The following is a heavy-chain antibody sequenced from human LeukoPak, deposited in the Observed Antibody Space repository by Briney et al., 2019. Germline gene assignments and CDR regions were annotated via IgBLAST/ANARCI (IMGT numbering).Heavy chain of an antibody. CDR1: GFTFISYG. V-gene: IGHV3-33*06. CDR2: IWYDGSKK. D-gene: IGHD2-8*01. J-gene: IGHJ4*02. CDR3: AKGFPYCTNGVCPYYFDS. Sequence: GLALRLSCAASGFTFISYGMLGVRQAPGKGLEGVAGIWYDGSKKYYADSVQGRFTISRDNSKKTLYPQMNSLRAEDTAVYYRAKGFPYCTNGVCPYYFDSWGQGTLVTVSS.